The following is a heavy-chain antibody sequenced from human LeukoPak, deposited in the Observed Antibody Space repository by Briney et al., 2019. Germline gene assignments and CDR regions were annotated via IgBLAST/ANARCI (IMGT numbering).Heavy chain of an antibody. CDR3: AKAGGTTGSMRFYMDV. J-gene: IGHJ6*03. CDR2: ISSDEIST. CDR1: GFTFSSNW. V-gene: IGHV3-74*01. Sequence: GGSLGLSFAGPGFTFSSNWRLWVRQAPGEGLVWVSRISSDEISTNYAASVRGRFTISRDNAKNTLYLQMDSLRAEDTAVYYCAKAGGTTGSMRFYMDVWGKGTTVTVSS. D-gene: IGHD1-1*01.